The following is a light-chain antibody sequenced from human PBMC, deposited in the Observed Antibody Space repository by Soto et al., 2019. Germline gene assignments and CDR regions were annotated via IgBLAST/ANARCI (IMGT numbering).Light chain of an antibody. J-gene: IGKJ2*01. Sequence: DIHMTQSPSTLSASVGDRVTITCRTSQSISNWLAWYQQKPGKAPKLLISGASSLESGVPSRFSGSGSGTEFTLTISSLQPDDFATYYCQQHDSYSYTFGQGTKLEIK. V-gene: IGKV1-5*01. CDR2: GAS. CDR3: QQHDSYSYT. CDR1: QSISNW.